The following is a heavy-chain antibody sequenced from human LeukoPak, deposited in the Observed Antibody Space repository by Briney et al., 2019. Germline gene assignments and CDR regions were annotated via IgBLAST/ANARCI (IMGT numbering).Heavy chain of an antibody. CDR1: GVSFSGYY. J-gene: IGHJ1*01. CDR2: INHSGST. V-gene: IGHV4-34*01. CDR3: ARQSKGIIVITDFQH. Sequence: PSETLSLTCAVYGVSFSGYYWSWIRQPPGKGLEWIGEINHSGSTNYNPSLKSRVTISVDTSKNQFSLKLSSVTAADTAVYYCARQSKGIIVITDFQHWGQGTLVTVSS. D-gene: IGHD3-22*01.